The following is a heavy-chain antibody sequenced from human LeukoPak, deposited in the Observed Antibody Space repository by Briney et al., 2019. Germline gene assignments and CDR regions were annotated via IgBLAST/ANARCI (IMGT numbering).Heavy chain of an antibody. Sequence: GGSLRLSCAASGFTFDDFAMHWVRQVPGKGLEWVSGIAWNGGRAAFADSVKGRFNISRDNDKNSLYLQMNSLRAEDTAFYYCAKDRGTGLRGGSWGMDVWGQGTTVTVSS. CDR1: GFTFDDFA. D-gene: IGHD3/OR15-3a*01. CDR2: IAWNGGRA. CDR3: AKDRGTGLRGGSWGMDV. V-gene: IGHV3-9*01. J-gene: IGHJ6*02.